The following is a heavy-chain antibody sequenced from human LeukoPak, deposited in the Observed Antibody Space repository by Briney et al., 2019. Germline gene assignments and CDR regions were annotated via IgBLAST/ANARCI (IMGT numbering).Heavy chain of an antibody. CDR2: IIPIFGTA. CDR1: GGTFSSYA. CDR3: ARVTLGQAYYFDY. D-gene: IGHD3-10*01. V-gene: IGHV1-69*13. Sequence: SVKVSCKASGGTFSSYAISWVRQAPGQGLEWMGGIIPIFGTANYAQKFQGRVTITADESASTAYMELSSLRSEDTAVYYCARVTLGQAYYFDYWGQGTLVTVSS. J-gene: IGHJ4*02.